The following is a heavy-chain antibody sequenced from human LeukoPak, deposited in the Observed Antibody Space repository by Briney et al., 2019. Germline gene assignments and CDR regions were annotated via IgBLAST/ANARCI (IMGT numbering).Heavy chain of an antibody. D-gene: IGHD4/OR15-4a*01. Sequence: PGGSLRLSCAASGFTFSSYWMHWVRHAPGKGLVWVSRINSDGSSTRYADSVKGRFTISRDNAKNTLYLQMNSLSAEDTAVYYCVRDDNGGAEDFWGQGTLVTVSS. CDR2: INSDGSST. V-gene: IGHV3-74*01. CDR1: GFTFSSYW. CDR3: VRDDNGGAEDF. J-gene: IGHJ4*02.